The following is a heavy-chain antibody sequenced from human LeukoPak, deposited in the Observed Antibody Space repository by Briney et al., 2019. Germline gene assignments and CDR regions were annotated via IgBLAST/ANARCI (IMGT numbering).Heavy chain of an antibody. D-gene: IGHD5-24*01. CDR2: INPSAGST. V-gene: IGHV1-46*01. CDR1: GGTFSSYA. J-gene: IGHJ3*02. CDR3: ARDGVPSRNGYIQSSVYGAFDI. Sequence: GASVKVSCKASGGTFSSYAISWVRQAPGQGLEWMGMINPSAGSTNYAQKFQGRVTMARDTSASTVYMELTSLRSDDTAVYYCARDGVPSRNGYIQSSVYGAFDIWGQGTLVTVSS.